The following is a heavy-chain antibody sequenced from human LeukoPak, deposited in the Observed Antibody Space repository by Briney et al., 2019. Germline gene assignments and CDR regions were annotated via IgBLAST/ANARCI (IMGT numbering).Heavy chain of an antibody. CDR2: IDSGDGNT. D-gene: IGHD3-22*01. V-gene: IGHV3-23*01. CDR3: ARDTYYYDSSGYRPYYFDY. J-gene: IGHJ4*02. Sequence: GGSLRLSCAASGFTFSRYGMTWVRQTPGKGLEWVSRIDSGDGNTYYADSVKGRFTISRDNSKNTLYLQMNSLRAEDTAVYYCARDTYYYDSSGYRPYYFDYWGQGTLVTVSS. CDR1: GFTFSRYG.